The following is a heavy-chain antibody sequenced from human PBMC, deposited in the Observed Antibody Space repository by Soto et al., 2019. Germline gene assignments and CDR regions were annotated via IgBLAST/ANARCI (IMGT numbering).Heavy chain of an antibody. V-gene: IGHV3-21*01. CDR2: ISSSSNYI. CDR3: ARNYDFWSDYYPGSFDY. CDR1: GFTFSSYN. Sequence: GGSLRLSCAASGFTFSSYNMNWVRQAPGKGLEWVSSISSSSNYIYYADSVKGRFTISRDNAKNSLYLQMNSLRAEDTAVYYCARNYDFWSDYYPGSFDYWGQGTLVTVSS. J-gene: IGHJ4*02. D-gene: IGHD3-3*01.